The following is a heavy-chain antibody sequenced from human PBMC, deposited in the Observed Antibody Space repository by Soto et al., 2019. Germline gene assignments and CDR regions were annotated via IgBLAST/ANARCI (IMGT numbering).Heavy chain of an antibody. Sequence: QVQLVQSGAEVKKPGASVKVSCKASGYTFTNSYIHWVRQAPGQGLEWMGMINPSGGSPSYAHKCQGRVTMPFDTSTSTVYMELSSLRSEDTAVYYCARPASEYSYGFDCWGQGTLVTVSS. D-gene: IGHD5-18*01. CDR1: GYTFTNSY. CDR3: ARPASEYSYGFDC. V-gene: IGHV1-46*01. J-gene: IGHJ4*02. CDR2: INPSGGSP.